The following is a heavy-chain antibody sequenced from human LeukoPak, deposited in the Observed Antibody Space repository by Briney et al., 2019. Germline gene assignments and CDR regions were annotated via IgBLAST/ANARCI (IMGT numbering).Heavy chain of an antibody. V-gene: IGHV3-23*01. Sequence: PGGSLRLSCAASGFTFSSYAMNWVRQAPGKGLEWVSGISNSGGSTYYADSVKGRFIISRDNSKNTLYLQMNSLRAEDTAVYYCAKETSSSFDYWGQGTLVTVSS. CDR1: GFTFSSYA. CDR3: AKETSSSFDY. CDR2: ISNSGGST. D-gene: IGHD6-6*01. J-gene: IGHJ4*02.